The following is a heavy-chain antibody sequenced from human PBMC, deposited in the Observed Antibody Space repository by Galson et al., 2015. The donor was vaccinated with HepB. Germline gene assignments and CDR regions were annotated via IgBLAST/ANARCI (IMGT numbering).Heavy chain of an antibody. V-gene: IGHV3-23*01. J-gene: IGHJ4*02. CDR2: ISGSGGST. D-gene: IGHD1-20*01. CDR3: AKEAALGNWNDVGGFDY. CDR1: GFTFSSYA. Sequence: SLRLSCAASGFTFSSYAMSWVRQAPGKGLEWVSAISGSGGSTYYADSVKGRFTISRDNSKNTLYLQMNSLRAEDTAVYYCAKEAALGNWNDVGGFDYWGQGTLVTVSS.